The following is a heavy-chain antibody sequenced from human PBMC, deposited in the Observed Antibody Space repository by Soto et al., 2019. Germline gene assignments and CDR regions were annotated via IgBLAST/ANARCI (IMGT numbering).Heavy chain of an antibody. CDR3: ARDRDCSSTSCYSSYYYYYMDV. Sequence: GGSLRLSCAASGFTFSSYGMHWVRQAPGKGLEWVAVIWYDGSNKYYADSVKGRFTISRDNSKNTLYLQMNSLRVEDTAVYYCARDRDCSSTSCYSSYYYYYMDVWGKGTTVTVSS. CDR1: GFTFSSYG. J-gene: IGHJ6*03. CDR2: IWYDGSNK. D-gene: IGHD2-2*01. V-gene: IGHV3-33*08.